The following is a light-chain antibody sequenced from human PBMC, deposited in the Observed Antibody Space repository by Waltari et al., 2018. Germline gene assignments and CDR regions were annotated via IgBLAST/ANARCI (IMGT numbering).Light chain of an antibody. CDR2: WES. Sequence: DIVMTQSPDSLAVSLGERVTINCKSSQSVLYTPNNKNYLAWYQQKPGQPPQLLVYWESTRDSGVPDRFSRSGSGTDFTLTINSLQAGDVAVYDCQEYARMPGTFGLGTKLEIK. CDR3: QEYARMPGT. V-gene: IGKV4-1*01. J-gene: IGKJ1*01. CDR1: QSVLYTPNNKNY.